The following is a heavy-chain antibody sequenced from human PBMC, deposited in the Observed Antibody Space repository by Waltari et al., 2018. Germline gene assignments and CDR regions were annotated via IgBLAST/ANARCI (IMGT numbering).Heavy chain of an antibody. V-gene: IGHV1-69*13. Sequence: QVQLVQSGAEVKTPVSSVKVSCKASGGTFSSYAISRVRQAPGQGLEWMGRIIPIYGTANYAQKFQGRVTITADKSTSTAYMELSSLRSEDTAVYYCARDGDSSGYTFDYWGQGTLVTVSS. J-gene: IGHJ4*02. CDR2: IIPIYGTA. CDR3: ARDGDSSGYTFDY. D-gene: IGHD3-22*01. CDR1: GGTFSSYA.